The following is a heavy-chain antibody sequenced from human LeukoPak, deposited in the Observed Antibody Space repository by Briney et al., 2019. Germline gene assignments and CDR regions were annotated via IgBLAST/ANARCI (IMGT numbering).Heavy chain of an antibody. CDR2: LSHSGTT. CDR3: AKGAGGFSYYNWFDP. V-gene: IGHV4-38-2*02. D-gene: IGHD5-18*01. J-gene: IGHJ5*02. Sequence: TASETLSLTCTVSGYSITTSYYWGWIRQSPLKGLEWIGSLSHSGTTYYNPSLKSRLTLSLDTSKNQFSLKLASVTAADTAIYYCAKGAGGFSYYNWFDPWGQGTLVTVSS. CDR1: GYSITTSYY.